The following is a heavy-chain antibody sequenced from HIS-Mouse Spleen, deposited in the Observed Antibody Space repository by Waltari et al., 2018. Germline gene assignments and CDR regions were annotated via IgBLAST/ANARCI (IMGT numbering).Heavy chain of an antibody. CDR3: AGSSGWFN. CDR2: IIPILGIA. CDR1: GARFSSYA. J-gene: IGHJ4*02. D-gene: IGHD6-19*01. V-gene: IGHV1-69*04. Sequence: QVQLVQSGAEVTKPGSSVKVPCKASGARFSSYATSWVRQAPGQGLEWMGRIIPILGIANYAQKFQGRVTITADKSTSTAYMELSSLRSEDTAVYYCAGSSGWFNWGQGTLVTVSS.